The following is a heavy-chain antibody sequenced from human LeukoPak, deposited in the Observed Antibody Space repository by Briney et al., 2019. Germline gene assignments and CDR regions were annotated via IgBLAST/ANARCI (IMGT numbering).Heavy chain of an antibody. V-gene: IGHV1-18*01. CDR1: GGTFSSYA. CDR3: ARDPIVVVVADSLFDY. D-gene: IGHD2-15*01. Sequence: GASVKVSCKASGGTFSSYAISWVRQAPGQGLEWMGWISAYNGNTNYAQKLQGRVTMTTDTSTSTAYMELRSLRSDDTAVYYCARDPIVVVVADSLFDYWGQGTLVTVSS. CDR2: ISAYNGNT. J-gene: IGHJ4*02.